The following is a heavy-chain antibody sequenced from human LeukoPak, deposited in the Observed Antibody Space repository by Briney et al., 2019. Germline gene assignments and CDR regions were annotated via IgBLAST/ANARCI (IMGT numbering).Heavy chain of an antibody. J-gene: IGHJ4*02. CDR3: ARSRGSYYYDSSGYYWFHFDY. CDR1: GGTFSSYA. D-gene: IGHD3-22*01. V-gene: IGHV1-69*13. CDR2: IIPIFGTA. Sequence: SVKVSCKASGGTFSSYAISWVRQAPGQGLEWMGGIIPIFGTANYAQKFQGRVTITADESTSTAYMELSSLRSEDTAVYYCARSRGSYYYDSSGYYWFHFDYWGQGTLVTVSS.